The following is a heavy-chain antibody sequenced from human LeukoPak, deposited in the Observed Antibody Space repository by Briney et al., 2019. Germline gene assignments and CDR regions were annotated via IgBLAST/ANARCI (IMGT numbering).Heavy chain of an antibody. D-gene: IGHD1-1*01. CDR3: TARSRTTGTVEY. CDR2: TKSKTDGGTT. J-gene: IGHJ4*02. Sequence: RTGGSLRLSCTASGFTFSSYWMHWVRQAPGKGLERVGRTKSKTDGGTTAYAAPVKGRFTISGDDSKNTLYLQMNSLKTEDTAVYYCTARSRTTGTVEYWGQGTLVTVSS. V-gene: IGHV3-15*01. CDR1: GFTFSSYW.